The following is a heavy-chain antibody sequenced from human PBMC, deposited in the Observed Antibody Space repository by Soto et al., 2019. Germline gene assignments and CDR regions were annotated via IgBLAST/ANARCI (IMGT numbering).Heavy chain of an antibody. CDR3: ARGSYSSSWYGRGSYYSYMDV. J-gene: IGHJ6*03. V-gene: IGHV1-69*02. D-gene: IGHD6-13*01. CDR1: GGTFSSYT. Sequence: SEKVSCKASGGTFSSYTISWVRQAPGQGLEWKGSIIPILGIANYAQKFQGRVTITADKSTSTAYMELSSLRSEDTAVYYCARGSYSSSWYGRGSYYSYMDVWGKGTTVTVSS. CDR2: IIPILGIA.